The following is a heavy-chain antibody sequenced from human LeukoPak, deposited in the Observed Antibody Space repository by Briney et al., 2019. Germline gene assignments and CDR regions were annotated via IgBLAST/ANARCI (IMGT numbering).Heavy chain of an antibody. CDR1: GFTFSSYD. CDR3: ARSEMAAALRVSGGTPYYYYGMDV. V-gene: IGHV3-13*04. J-gene: IGHJ6*02. CDR2: IGTAGDT. D-gene: IGHD6-13*01. Sequence: GGSLRLSCAASGFTFSSYDMHWVPQATGAGLEWVAAIGTAGDTYYPGSVKGRFTISRENAKNSLYLQMNSLRAGDTAVYYCARSEMAAALRVSGGTPYYYYGMDVWGQGTTVTVSS.